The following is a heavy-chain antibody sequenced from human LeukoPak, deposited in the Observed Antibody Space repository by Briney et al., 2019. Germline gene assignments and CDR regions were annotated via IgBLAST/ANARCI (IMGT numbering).Heavy chain of an antibody. V-gene: IGHV3-48*03. Sequence: GGSLRLSCAASGFTFSSYEMNWVRQAPGKGLEWVSYISSSGSTIYYADSVKGRFTISRDNAKNSLYLQMNSLRAEDTAVYYCARDGRGYSYGYPLGYWGQGTLLTVSS. CDR2: ISSSGSTI. D-gene: IGHD5-18*01. J-gene: IGHJ4*02. CDR1: GFTFSSYE. CDR3: ARDGRGYSYGYPLGY.